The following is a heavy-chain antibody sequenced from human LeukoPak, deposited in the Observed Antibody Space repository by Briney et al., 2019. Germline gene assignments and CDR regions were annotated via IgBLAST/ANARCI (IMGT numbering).Heavy chain of an antibody. CDR3: ARADCSSSTCYLRRSWFDP. J-gene: IGHJ5*02. Sequence: GGSLRLFCAASGFTLSNYDMNWVRQAPGKGLEWVSSISTSGRYIYYKDSVRGRFTISRDDAKNSLYLEMNSLRAEDTAVYYCARADCSSSTCYLRRSWFDPWGQGTLVTVSS. V-gene: IGHV3-21*01. CDR2: ISTSGRYI. D-gene: IGHD2-2*01. CDR1: GFTLSNYD.